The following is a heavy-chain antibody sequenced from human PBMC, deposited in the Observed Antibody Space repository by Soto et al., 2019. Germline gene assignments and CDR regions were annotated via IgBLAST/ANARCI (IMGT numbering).Heavy chain of an antibody. Sequence: GGSLRLSCAASGFTFSSYAMTWVRQAPGKGLEWVSTISGTGTTTYYADSVKGRFTISRDNSKNTLYLQMNSLRTEDTAVYYCVKAVYLLDFDYWGQGTLVTVS. D-gene: IGHD2-8*01. CDR3: VKAVYLLDFDY. V-gene: IGHV3-23*01. CDR1: GFTFSSYA. CDR2: ISGTGTTT. J-gene: IGHJ4*02.